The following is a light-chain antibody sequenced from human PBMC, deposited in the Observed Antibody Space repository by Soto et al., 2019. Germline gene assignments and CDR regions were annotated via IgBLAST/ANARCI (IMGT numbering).Light chain of an antibody. CDR1: QSISSW. J-gene: IGKJ3*01. CDR2: DAS. Sequence: DIQMTQSPSTLSASVGDRVTITCRASQSISSWLAWYQQKPGKAPKLLIYDASSLESGVPSRISGSGSGTEFTLTISSLQPDDFATYYCQQYNSYSFGPGTKVDIK. CDR3: QQYNSYS. V-gene: IGKV1-5*01.